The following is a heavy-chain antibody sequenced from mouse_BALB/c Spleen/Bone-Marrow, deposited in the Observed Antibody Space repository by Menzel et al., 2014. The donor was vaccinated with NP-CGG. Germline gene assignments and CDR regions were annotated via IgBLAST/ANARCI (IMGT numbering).Heavy chain of an antibody. CDR2: INPYNGAT. Sequence: VQLQQSGPELVKPGASVKISCKASGYSFTGYYMHWVKQSHVKSLEWIGRINPYNGATSYNQNFEDKASLNVDKSSSTAYMELHSLTSEDSAVYYCANYDGGFAYWGQGTLVTVSA. CDR3: ANYDGGFAY. D-gene: IGHD2-4*01. CDR1: GYSFTGYY. J-gene: IGHJ3*01. V-gene: IGHV1-26*01.